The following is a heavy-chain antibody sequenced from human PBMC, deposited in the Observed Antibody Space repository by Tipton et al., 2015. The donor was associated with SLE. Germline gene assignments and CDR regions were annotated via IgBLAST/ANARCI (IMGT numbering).Heavy chain of an antibody. V-gene: IGHV1-18*04. D-gene: IGHD5-12*01. CDR2: ISAYNGNT. CDR1: GYSFTRYH. Sequence: QSGPEVKKPGASVKVSCKASGYSFTRYHVDWVRQAPGQGLEWMGWISAYNGNTNYAQKLQGRVTMTTDTSTSTAYMELRSLRSDDTAVYYCALRWPDTWTTVYWGQGTLVTVSS. J-gene: IGHJ4*02. CDR3: ALRWPDTWTTVY.